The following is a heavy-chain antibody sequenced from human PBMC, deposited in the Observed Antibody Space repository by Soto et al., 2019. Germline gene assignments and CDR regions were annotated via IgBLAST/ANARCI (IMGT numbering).Heavy chain of an antibody. J-gene: IGHJ6*02. CDR1: GGTFSIYG. CDR2: IIPILTTP. V-gene: IGHV1-69*01. Sequence: QVQLVPSGADVKKTGSSVKVSCKASGGTFSIYGFNWVRQAPGPGPEWIGGIIPILTTPNYAQKFQGRVTIVADEATTTVYMELSSLKFEDTAVYYCATSVGIAPTGEDGMDVWGQGTSVTVSS. D-gene: IGHD2-8*02. CDR3: ATSVGIAPTGEDGMDV.